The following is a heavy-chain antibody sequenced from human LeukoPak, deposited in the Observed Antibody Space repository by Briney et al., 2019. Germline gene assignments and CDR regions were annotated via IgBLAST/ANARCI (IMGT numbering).Heavy chain of an antibody. J-gene: IGHJ4*02. Sequence: ASVKVSCKASGYTFIDYYIQWVRQDPGQGLEWMGTINPRGGSTRHAQRFQGRVTMTRDTSTSTLYMELSSLTSEDTAVYYCARKFGGSGYYFDYWGQGTLVTVSS. D-gene: IGHD2-15*01. CDR2: INPRGGST. V-gene: IGHV1-46*01. CDR3: ARKFGGSGYYFDY. CDR1: GYTFIDYY.